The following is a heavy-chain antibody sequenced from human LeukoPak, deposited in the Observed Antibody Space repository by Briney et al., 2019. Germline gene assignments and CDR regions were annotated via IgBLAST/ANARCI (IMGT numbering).Heavy chain of an antibody. CDR3: ATLRKRYYYDSSGYSRDY. V-gene: IGHV4-39*07. D-gene: IGHD3-22*01. CDR1: GGSIRSSSYY. Sequence: PSETLSLTCTVSGGSIRSSSYYWGWIRQPPGKGLEWIGEINHSGSTNYNPSLKSRVTISVDTSKNQFSLKLSSVTAADTAVYYCATLRKRYYYDSSGYSRDYWGQGTLVTVSS. CDR2: INHSGST. J-gene: IGHJ4*02.